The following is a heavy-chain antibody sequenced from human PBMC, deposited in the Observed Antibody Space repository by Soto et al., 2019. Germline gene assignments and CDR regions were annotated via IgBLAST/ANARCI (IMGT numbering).Heavy chain of an antibody. D-gene: IGHD3-22*01. CDR1: GYTFTSYG. Sequence: QVQLVQSGAEVKKPGASVKVSCKASGYTFTSYGISWGRQAPGQGLEGMGGTSAYTGNTNYAQKLQGRVTMTTGASTSTAYMELGSLRSADTAGYSCARPGDSSGYYDYWGQGTLVTVSS. CDR3: ARPGDSSGYYDY. CDR2: TSAYTGNT. V-gene: IGHV1-18*04. J-gene: IGHJ4*02.